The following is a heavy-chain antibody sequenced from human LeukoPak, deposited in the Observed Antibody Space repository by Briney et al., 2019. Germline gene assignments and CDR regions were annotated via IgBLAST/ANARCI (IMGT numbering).Heavy chain of an antibody. CDR3: AREGTGSSLSEYFQH. J-gene: IGHJ1*01. D-gene: IGHD3-10*01. CDR2: IDPSDSYT. CDR1: GYSFTSYW. V-gene: IGHV5-10-1*01. Sequence: GESLKISCKGSGYSFTSYWISWVRQMPGKGLEWMGRIDPSDSYTNYSPSFQGHVTISADKSTSTAYMELSSLRSEDTAVYYCAREGTGSSLSEYFQHWGQGTLVTVSS.